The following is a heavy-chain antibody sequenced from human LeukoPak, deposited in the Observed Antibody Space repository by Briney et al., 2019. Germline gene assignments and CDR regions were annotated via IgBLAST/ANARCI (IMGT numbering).Heavy chain of an antibody. V-gene: IGHV5-51*01. D-gene: IGHD6-19*01. Sequence: GESLKISCKGSGYSFTSYWIGWVRQMPGKGLEWMGIIYPGDSDTRYSPSFQGQVTISADKSISTAYLQWSSLKASDTAMYYCAIGYGLAAGTHFFDYWGQGTLVTVSS. CDR3: AIGYGLAAGTHFFDY. CDR2: IYPGDSDT. CDR1: GYSFTSYW. J-gene: IGHJ4*02.